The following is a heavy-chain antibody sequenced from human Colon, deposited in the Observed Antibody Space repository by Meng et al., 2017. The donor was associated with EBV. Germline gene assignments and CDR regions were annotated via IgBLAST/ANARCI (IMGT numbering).Heavy chain of an antibody. CDR2: IYHGVNI. CDR1: GYSIPSGDYS. V-gene: IGHV4-30-2*01. D-gene: IGHD3-10*01. J-gene: IGHJ5*02. CDR3: VRDTRRGGGWFDP. Sequence: NASGSVLVRPSQTLSLTFAFSGYSIPSGDYSWTWIRQPPGNGLEWIGYIYHGVNIYYTPSLRSRVTISVDKSRNQFSLKLTSVSAADTAVYYCVRDTRRGGGWFDPWGQGTLVTVSS.